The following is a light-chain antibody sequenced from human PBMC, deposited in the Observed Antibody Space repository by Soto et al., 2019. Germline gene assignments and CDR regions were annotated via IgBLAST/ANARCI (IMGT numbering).Light chain of an antibody. CDR3: AAWDDIVSGLV. CDR1: SSNIGSNY. J-gene: IGLJ2*01. Sequence: QSVLTQSPSASGTPGQTVTISCSGRSSNIGSNYVYWYHQLPGTAPRHVMYRADQRPSGVSDRFSGSKSGTSASLAISGLRSEDEGDYYCAAWDDIVSGLVFGGGTKLTVL. V-gene: IGLV1-47*01. CDR2: RAD.